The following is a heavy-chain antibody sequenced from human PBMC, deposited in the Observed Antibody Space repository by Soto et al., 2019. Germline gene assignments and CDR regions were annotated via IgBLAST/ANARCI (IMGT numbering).Heavy chain of an antibody. V-gene: IGHV3-21*01. Sequence: ESGGGLVKPGGSLRLSCAASGFTFSSYSMNWVRQAPGKGLEWVSSISSSSSYIYYADSVKGRFTISRDNAKNSLYLQMNSLRAEDTAVYYCARGIVLKGPSPMTIDYWGQGTLVTVSS. CDR2: ISSSSSYI. D-gene: IGHD2-8*01. J-gene: IGHJ4*02. CDR1: GFTFSSYS. CDR3: ARGIVLKGPSPMTIDY.